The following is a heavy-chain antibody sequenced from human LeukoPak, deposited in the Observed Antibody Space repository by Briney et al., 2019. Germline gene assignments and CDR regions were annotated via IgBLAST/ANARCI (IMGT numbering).Heavy chain of an antibody. CDR3: AKRQVAGSGFTGAFDI. Sequence: GESLKISCKGSGYIFTTHWIGWVRQMPGKGLEWMGIIYPGDSDTTYSPSFQGQVTISADRSISTAYLQRSSLKASDTAMYYCAKRQVAGSGFTGAFDIWGQGTVVTVSS. V-gene: IGHV5-51*01. CDR1: GYIFTTHW. CDR2: IYPGDSDT. D-gene: IGHD1-14*01. J-gene: IGHJ3*02.